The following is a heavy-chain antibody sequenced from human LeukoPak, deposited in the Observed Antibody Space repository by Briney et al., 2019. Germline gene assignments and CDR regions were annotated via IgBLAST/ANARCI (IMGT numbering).Heavy chain of an antibody. D-gene: IGHD3-10*01. CDR2: ISAYNSNT. J-gene: IGHJ4*02. Sequence: ASVKVSCKASGYTFTSYGISWVRQAPGQGLEWMGWISAYNSNTNYAQKLQGRVTMTTDTSTSTAYMELRSLRSDDTAVYYCARGGITTVRGVIISGNTVLKDWGQGTLVTVSS. CDR1: GYTFTSYG. V-gene: IGHV1-18*04. CDR3: ARGGITTVRGVIISGNTVLKD.